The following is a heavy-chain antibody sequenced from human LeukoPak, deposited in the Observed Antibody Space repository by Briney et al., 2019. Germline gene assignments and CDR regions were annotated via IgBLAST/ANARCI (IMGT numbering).Heavy chain of an antibody. J-gene: IGHJ3*02. CDR2: IYNDGSST. CDR1: GLTFSNYW. CDR3: ARVRGGSGSSYAADAFDI. V-gene: IGHV3-74*01. D-gene: IGHD1-26*01. Sequence: GGSLRLSCAVSGLTFSNYWMHWVCPAPGKGLVWVSRIYNDGSSTSYADSVKGRFTISRDNAKSTLYLQMNSLRAEDTAVYYCARVRGGSGSSYAADAFDIWGQGTMVTVSS.